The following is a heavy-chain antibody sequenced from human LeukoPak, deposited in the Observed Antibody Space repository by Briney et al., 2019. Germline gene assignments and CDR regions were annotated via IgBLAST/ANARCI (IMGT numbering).Heavy chain of an antibody. V-gene: IGHV3-21*04. CDR2: ISSSSSYI. Sequence: SGGSLRLSCAASGFTFSSYSMTWVRQAPGKGLEWVSSISSSSSYIYYADSVKGRFTISRDNAKNSLYLQMNSLRAEDTAVYYCARDRRGEKDFDVWGPGTMVTVSS. CDR1: GFTFSSYS. J-gene: IGHJ3*01. CDR3: ARDRRGEKDFDV.